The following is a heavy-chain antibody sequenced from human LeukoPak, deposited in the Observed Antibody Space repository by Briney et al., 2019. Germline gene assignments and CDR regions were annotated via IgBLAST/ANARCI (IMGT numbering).Heavy chain of an antibody. D-gene: IGHD2-2*01. CDR3: TRSTSFINWFDP. V-gene: IGHV4-59*01. Sequence: PSETLSLTCTVSGGSISSYYWSWIRQPPGKGLEWIGCIFYSGSTNYNPSLKSRVTISVDTPKNQFSLKLSSVTAADTAVYYCTRSTSFINWFDPWGQGTLVTVSS. CDR1: GGSISSYY. J-gene: IGHJ5*02. CDR2: IFYSGST.